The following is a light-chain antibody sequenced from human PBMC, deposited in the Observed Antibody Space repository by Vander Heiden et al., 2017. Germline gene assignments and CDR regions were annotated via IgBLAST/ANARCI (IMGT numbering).Light chain of an antibody. CDR2: DVN. CDR1: SSDVGGVNH. J-gene: IGLJ3*02. Sequence: QSALTQPPSVSGSPGQSVTISCTGTSSDVGGVNHVSWYQQHPGKAPNVMIYDVNKRPSGVPYRFSGSKSGNTASLTISGLQAEDEAGYYCCSYAGTNTWLFGGGTKLTVL. V-gene: IGLV2-11*01. CDR3: CSYAGTNTWL.